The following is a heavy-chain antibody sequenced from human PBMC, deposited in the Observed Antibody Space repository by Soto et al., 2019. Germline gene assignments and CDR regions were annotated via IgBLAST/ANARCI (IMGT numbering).Heavy chain of an antibody. V-gene: IGHV1-58*02. CDR3: AAGGILTGYPPHYFDY. CDR2: IVVGSGNT. J-gene: IGHJ4*02. CDR1: GFTFTSSA. D-gene: IGHD3-9*01. Sequence: QMQLVQSGPEVKKPGTSVKVFCKASGFTFTSSAMQWVRQARGQRLEWIGWIVVGSGNTNYAQKFQERVTITRDMSTSTAYMELSSLRSEDTAVYYCAAGGILTGYPPHYFDYWGQGTLVTVSS.